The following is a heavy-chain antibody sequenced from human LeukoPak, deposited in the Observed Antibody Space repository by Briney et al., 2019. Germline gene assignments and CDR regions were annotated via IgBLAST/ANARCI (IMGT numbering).Heavy chain of an antibody. D-gene: IGHD5-18*01. CDR3: ARGGFNYDFDY. V-gene: IGHV3-74*01. CDR1: GFTFSSYL. CDR2: INSDGSST. J-gene: IGHJ4*02. Sequence: GGSLRLSCAPSGFTFSSYLMHWVRQAPGKGLGWVSRINSDGSSTNYADSVKGRFTISRDNAKNTLYLQMSSLRAEDTAVYYCARGGFNYDFDYWGQGTLVTVSS.